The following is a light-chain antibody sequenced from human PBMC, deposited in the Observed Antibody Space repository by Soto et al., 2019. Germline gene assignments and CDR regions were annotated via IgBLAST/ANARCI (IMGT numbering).Light chain of an antibody. CDR3: QPSYNTPPT. CDR2: DAS. CDR1: QTIGTY. V-gene: IGKV1-39*01. Sequence: IEVTQSPSSLAASLGDRVTITCRSSQTIGTYVKWYRQKSGAAPELLIYDASTLQSGVPSRFRGGASGTDFTLTISSLQLDDFGTYYCQPSYNTPPTFGQGTKVDIK. J-gene: IGKJ1*01.